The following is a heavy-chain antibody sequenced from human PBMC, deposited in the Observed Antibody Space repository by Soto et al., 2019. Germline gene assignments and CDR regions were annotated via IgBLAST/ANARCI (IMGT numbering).Heavy chain of an antibody. CDR3: ARDQSLDYYYYYGMDV. J-gene: IGHJ6*02. CDR2: ISYDGSNK. CDR1: GFTFSSYA. Sequence: PGGSLRLSCAASGFTFSSYAMHWVRQAPGKGLEWVAVISYDGSNKYYADSVKGRFTISRDNSKNTLYLQMNSLRAEDTAVYYCARDQSLDYYYYYGMDVWGQGTTVTVSS. V-gene: IGHV3-30-3*01.